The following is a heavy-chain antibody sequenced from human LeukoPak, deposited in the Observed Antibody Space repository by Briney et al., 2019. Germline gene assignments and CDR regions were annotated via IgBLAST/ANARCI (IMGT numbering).Heavy chain of an antibody. CDR2: IKLDGSEK. D-gene: IGHD1-26*01. Sequence: GGSLRLSCVASGFTFGKYWMSWVRQAPGKGLEWVANIKLDGSEKNYVDSVKGRFTISRDNAKNTLYLQMNSLTAEDTAVYYCIRDLGGRSGHWGQGTLVTVSS. CDR1: GFTFGKYW. V-gene: IGHV3-7*01. J-gene: IGHJ4*02. CDR3: IRDLGGRSGH.